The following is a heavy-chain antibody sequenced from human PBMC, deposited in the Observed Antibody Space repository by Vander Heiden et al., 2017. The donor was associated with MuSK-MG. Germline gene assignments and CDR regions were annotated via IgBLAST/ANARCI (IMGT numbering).Heavy chain of an antibody. J-gene: IGHJ6*03. Sequence: QVQLVESGGGVVQPGRSLRLSCAASGFTFSSYGMHWVRQAPGKGLECVAVISHDGSNKYYADSVKGRFTISRDNSKNTLYLQMSSLRAEDTAVYYCAKGLVVQAAWTDLYYYYYMDVWGKGTTVTVSS. CDR2: ISHDGSNK. V-gene: IGHV3-30*18. D-gene: IGHD2-2*01. CDR3: AKGLVVQAAWTDLYYYYYMDV. CDR1: GFTFSSYG.